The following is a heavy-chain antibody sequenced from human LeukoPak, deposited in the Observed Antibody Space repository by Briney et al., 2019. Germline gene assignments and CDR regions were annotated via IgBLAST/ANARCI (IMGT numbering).Heavy chain of an antibody. J-gene: IGHJ4*02. CDR2: IHHDGRI. D-gene: IGHD1-26*01. CDR1: GSSIDSTNW. Sequence: SETLSLTCDVSGSSIDSTNWWNWVRQPPGKGLEWIGEIHHDGRINYNPSLKSRVTLSVDKSKNQFSLKLTSVTAADTAVYYCARESPSGSYDSGDYWGQGTLVTVPS. V-gene: IGHV4/OR15-8*01. CDR3: ARESPSGSYDSGDY.